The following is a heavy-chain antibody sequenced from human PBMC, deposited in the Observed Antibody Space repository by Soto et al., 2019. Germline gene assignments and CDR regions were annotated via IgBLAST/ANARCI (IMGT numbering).Heavy chain of an antibody. J-gene: IGHJ6*02. CDR1: GGSFSGYY. CDR2: INHSGST. V-gene: IGHV4-34*01. Sequence: SETLSLNCAVYGGSFSGYYWSWIRQPPGKGLEWIGEINHSGSTNYNPSLKSRVTISVDTSKNQFSLKLSSVTAADTAVYYCARNGSYYDFWSGYYFGGGMDVWGQGTTVTVSS. CDR3: ARNGSYYDFWSGYYFGGGMDV. D-gene: IGHD3-3*01.